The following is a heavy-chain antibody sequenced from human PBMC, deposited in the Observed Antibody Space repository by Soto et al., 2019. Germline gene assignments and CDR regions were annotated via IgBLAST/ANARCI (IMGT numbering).Heavy chain of an antibody. Sequence: SVKVSCKASGDTFSSYAITWVRQAPGQGLEWMGGIIPILGTPNYAQKFQGRVTITADKSTSTAYMELSSLRSEDTAVYYCARERSRYDRSGYYRPDYWGQGTLVTVSS. CDR2: IIPILGTP. D-gene: IGHD3-22*01. J-gene: IGHJ4*02. CDR1: GDTFSSYA. CDR3: ARERSRYDRSGYYRPDY. V-gene: IGHV1-69*10.